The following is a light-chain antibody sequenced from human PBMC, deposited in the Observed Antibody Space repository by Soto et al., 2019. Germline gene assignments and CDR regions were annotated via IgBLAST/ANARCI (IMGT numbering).Light chain of an antibody. CDR2: EVS. CDR3: SSYTSSSTPYV. J-gene: IGLJ1*01. V-gene: IGLV2-14*01. CDR1: SSDVGGYNY. Sequence: LTQPHSVSESPGKTVTISCTGTSSDVGGYNYVSWYQQHPGKAPKLMIYEVSNRPSGVSNRFSGSKSGNTASLTISGLQAEDEADYYCSSYTSSSTPYVFGTGTKLTVL.